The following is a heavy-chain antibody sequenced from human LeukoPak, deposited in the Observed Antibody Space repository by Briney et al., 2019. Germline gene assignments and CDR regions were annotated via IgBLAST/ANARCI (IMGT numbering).Heavy chain of an antibody. CDR2: IYYSGST. V-gene: IGHV4-59*01. CDR1: GGSISSYY. D-gene: IGHD3-10*01. CDR3: ARVRSGFGESQGFDP. Sequence: SETLSLTCTVSGGSISSYYWSWIRQPPGKGLEWIGYIYYSGSTNYNPSLKSRVTILVDTSKNQFSLKLSSVTAADTAVYYCARVRSGFGESQGFDPWGQGTLVTVSS. J-gene: IGHJ5*02.